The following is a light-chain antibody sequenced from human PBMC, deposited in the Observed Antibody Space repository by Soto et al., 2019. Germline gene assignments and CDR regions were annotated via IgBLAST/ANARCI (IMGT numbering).Light chain of an antibody. Sequence: DVVLTQSPVTLPATLGQPASISCRSSQSLVYSDGNTYLHWFQQRPGQSPRRLIYHVSNRDSGVPDRFSGSGSGTDFTLIISTVETEDVGVYYCMQTAHWPPTFGQGTKVDIK. V-gene: IGKV2-30*01. J-gene: IGKJ1*01. CDR3: MQTAHWPPT. CDR2: HVS. CDR1: QSLVYSDGNTY.